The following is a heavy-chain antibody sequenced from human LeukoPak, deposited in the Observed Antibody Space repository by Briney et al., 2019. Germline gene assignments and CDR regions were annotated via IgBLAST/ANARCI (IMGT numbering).Heavy chain of an antibody. Sequence: GGSLRLSCAASGFTFDDYAMHWVRQAPGKGLEWVSLISGDGGSTYYADSVKGRFTISRDNSKNSLYLQMNSLRTEDTALYYCAKCACPITILGVVITHFDYWGQRTLVTVSS. J-gene: IGHJ4*02. CDR2: ISGDGGST. D-gene: IGHD3-3*01. CDR1: GFTFDDYA. V-gene: IGHV3-43*02. CDR3: AKCACPITILGVVITHFDY.